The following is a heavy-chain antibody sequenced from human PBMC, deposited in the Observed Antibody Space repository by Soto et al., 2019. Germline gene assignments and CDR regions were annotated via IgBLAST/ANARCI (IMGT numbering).Heavy chain of an antibody. CDR3: ARSGYSYGSTLFDY. CDR1: GGSISSGGYS. CDR2: IYHSGST. J-gene: IGHJ4*02. Sequence: TLSLTCAVSGGSISSGGYSWSWIRQPPGKGLEWIGYIYHSGSTYYNPSLKSRVTISVDRSKNQFSLKLSSVTAADTAAYYCARSGYSYGSTLFDYWGQGTLVTV. D-gene: IGHD5-18*01. V-gene: IGHV4-30-2*01.